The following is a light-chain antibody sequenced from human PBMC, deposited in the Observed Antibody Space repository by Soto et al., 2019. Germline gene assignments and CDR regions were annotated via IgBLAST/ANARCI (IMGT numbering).Light chain of an antibody. CDR2: DVN. Sequence: QSVLTQPRSVSESPGQSVTISCTGTSSDVGGYNFVSWYQHHPGKAPKLMIYDVNERPSGVPDRFSGSKSGNTASLTISGLQAEDEGDYYCCSYAGPSNLLFGGGTKLTVL. CDR3: CSYAGPSNLL. V-gene: IGLV2-11*01. J-gene: IGLJ2*01. CDR1: SSDVGGYNF.